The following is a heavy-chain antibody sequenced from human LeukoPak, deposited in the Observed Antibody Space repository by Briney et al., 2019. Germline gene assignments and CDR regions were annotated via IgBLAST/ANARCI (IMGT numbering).Heavy chain of an antibody. V-gene: IGHV3-49*04. CDR3: IRDTWLST. CDR1: GFNFCDYA. D-gene: IGHD5-12*01. CDR2: SRSDSSGETR. J-gene: IGHJ5*02. Sequence: GGSLRLSCRGYGFNFCDYAMNWVRQAPGKGLEWVGFSRSDSSGETREYAASVKGRFTISRDDSKTIVYLQMNSLQTEDTAMYYCIRDTWLSTWGQGTLVTVSS.